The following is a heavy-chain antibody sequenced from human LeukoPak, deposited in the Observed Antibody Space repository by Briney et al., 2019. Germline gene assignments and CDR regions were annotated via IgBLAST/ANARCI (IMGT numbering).Heavy chain of an antibody. CDR1: GGSFSGYY. V-gene: IGHV4-34*01. CDR2: INHSGST. J-gene: IGHJ4*02. CDR3: ARGDGNFDY. Sequence: SETLSLTCAVYGGSFSGYYWSWIRQPPGKGLEWIGEINHSGSTNYNPSLKSRVTISVDTSKNQFSLKLSSVTAADTAVYYCARGDGNFDYWGQGTLVTVSA.